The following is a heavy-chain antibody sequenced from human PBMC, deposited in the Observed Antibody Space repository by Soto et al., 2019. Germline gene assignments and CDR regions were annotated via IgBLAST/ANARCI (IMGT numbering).Heavy chain of an antibody. V-gene: IGHV1-69*02. D-gene: IGHD3-10*01. Sequence: QVQLVQSGAELKKPGSSVKVSCKASGDTFSFYTINWVRQAPGLGLEWMGRVNPILSMSNYAQKFQGRVTVTADKSAGTAYMQLRSLRSEDTALYYWAPSYGSGYREFDYWCQGALVTVSS. CDR3: APSYGSGYREFDY. CDR2: VNPILSMS. J-gene: IGHJ4*02. CDR1: GDTFSFYT.